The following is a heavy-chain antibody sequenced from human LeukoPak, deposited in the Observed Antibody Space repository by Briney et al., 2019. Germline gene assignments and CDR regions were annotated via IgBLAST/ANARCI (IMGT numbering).Heavy chain of an antibody. D-gene: IGHD3-22*01. CDR3: AKDHYYDSSGYYGPYFDY. J-gene: IGHJ4*02. V-gene: IGHV3-23*01. CDR1: GFTFSSYG. Sequence: GGSLRLSCAASGFTFSSYGMSWVRQAPGKGLEWVSAISGSGGSTYYADSVKGRFTISRDNSKNTLYLQMNSLRAEDTAVYYCAKDHYYDSSGYYGPYFDYWGQGTLVTVSS. CDR2: ISGSGGST.